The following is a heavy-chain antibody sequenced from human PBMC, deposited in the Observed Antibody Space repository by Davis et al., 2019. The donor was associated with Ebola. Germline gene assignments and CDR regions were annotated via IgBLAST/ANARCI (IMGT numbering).Heavy chain of an antibody. CDR1: GFTFSSYA. V-gene: IGHV3-23*01. CDR3: AKEYSSSECYFDC. CDR2: TSGSGGST. D-gene: IGHD6-6*01. J-gene: IGHJ4*02. Sequence: PGGSLRLSCAASGFTFSSYAMSWVRQAPGKGLEWVSVTSGSGGSTYYADSVKGRFTISRDNSKNTLYLQMNSLRAEDTAVYYCAKEYSSSECYFDCWGQGTLVTVSS.